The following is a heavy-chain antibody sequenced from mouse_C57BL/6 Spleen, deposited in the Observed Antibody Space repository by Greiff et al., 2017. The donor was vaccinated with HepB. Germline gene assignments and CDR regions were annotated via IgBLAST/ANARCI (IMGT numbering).Heavy chain of an antibody. V-gene: IGHV5-4*01. CDR3: ARDTDYGSPFDY. CDR2: ISDGGSYT. Sequence: EVQLVESGGGLVKPGGSLKLSCAASGFTFSSYAMSWVRQTPEKRLEWVATISDGGSYTDYPDNVKGRFTISRDNAKNNLYLQMSQLKSEDTAMYYCARDTDYGSPFDYWGQGTPLTVSS. D-gene: IGHD1-1*01. J-gene: IGHJ2*01. CDR1: GFTFSSYA.